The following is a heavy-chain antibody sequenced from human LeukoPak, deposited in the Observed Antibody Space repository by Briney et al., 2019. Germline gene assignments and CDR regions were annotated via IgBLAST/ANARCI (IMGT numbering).Heavy chain of an antibody. CDR3: ANNGVSPNYYYGMNV. V-gene: IGHV3-33*06. D-gene: IGHD2-8*01. Sequence: GGSLRLSCAASGFTFSSYGMHWVRQAPGKGLEWVAVIWYDGSNKYYADSVKGRFTISRDSSKNTLYLQMNSLRAEDTGVYYCANNGVSPNYYYGMNVWGQGTTVTVSS. J-gene: IGHJ6*02. CDR1: GFTFSSYG. CDR2: IWYDGSNK.